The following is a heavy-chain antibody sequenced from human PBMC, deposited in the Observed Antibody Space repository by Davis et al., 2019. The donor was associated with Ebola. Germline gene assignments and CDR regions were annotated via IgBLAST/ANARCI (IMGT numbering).Heavy chain of an antibody. CDR1: GGTFSSYA. J-gene: IGHJ4*02. Sequence: SVKVSCKASGGTFSSYAISWVRQAPGQGLEWMGGIIPIFGTANYAQKFQGRVTITADESTSTAYMELSRLRSDDTAVYYCARDLGYGDYFDYWGQGTLVTVSS. CDR2: IIPIFGTA. D-gene: IGHD4-17*01. V-gene: IGHV1-69*13. CDR3: ARDLGYGDYFDY.